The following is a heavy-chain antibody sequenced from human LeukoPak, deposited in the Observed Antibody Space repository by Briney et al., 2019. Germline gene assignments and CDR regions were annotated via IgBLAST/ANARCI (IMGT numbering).Heavy chain of an antibody. CDR2: IYPGDSDT. D-gene: IGHD6-13*01. V-gene: IGHV5-51*01. CDR1: GYSFTSYW. J-gene: IGHJ4*02. Sequence: GESLKISCKGSGYSFTSYWIGWVRQMPGKGLEWMGIIYPGDSDTRYSPSFQGQVTISADKSISTAYLQWSSLKASDTAMYYCARFRHWRAAAGSDYFDYWGQGTLVTVSS. CDR3: ARFRHWRAAAGSDYFDY.